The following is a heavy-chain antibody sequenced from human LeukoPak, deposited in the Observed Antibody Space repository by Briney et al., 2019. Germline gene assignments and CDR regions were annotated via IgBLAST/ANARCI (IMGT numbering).Heavy chain of an antibody. J-gene: IGHJ4*02. CDR2: TYFRSKWYY. CDR3: ARDPIGGSTIFDS. CDR1: GDSVSSDSAA. D-gene: IGHD1-26*01. V-gene: IGHV6-1*01. Sequence: SQTLSLTCAISGDSVSSDSAAWNWIRQSPSRGLGWLARTYFRSKWYYDYALAVKGRITINPDTSKNQFSLQLNSVTPEDTAVYFCARDPIGGSTIFDSWGQGTLVTVSS.